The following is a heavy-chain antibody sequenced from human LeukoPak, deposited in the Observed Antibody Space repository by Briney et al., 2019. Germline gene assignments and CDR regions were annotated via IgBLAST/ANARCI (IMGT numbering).Heavy chain of an antibody. CDR2: IYYSGST. D-gene: IGHD3-10*01. V-gene: IGHV4-59*01. CDR1: GGSISSYY. J-gene: IGHJ5*02. Sequence: PSETLSLTCTVSGGSISSYYWSWIRQPPGKGLEWIGYIYYSGSTNYNPSLKSRVTISVDTSKNQFSLKLSSVTAADTAVYYCARAAYGSGSSNWFDPWGQGTLVTVSS. CDR3: ARAAYGSGSSNWFDP.